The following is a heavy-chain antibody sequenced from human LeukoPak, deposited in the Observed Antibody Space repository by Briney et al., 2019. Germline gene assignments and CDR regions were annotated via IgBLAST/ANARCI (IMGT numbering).Heavy chain of an antibody. D-gene: IGHD1/OR15-1a*01. CDR1: GFKFDDYA. J-gene: IGHJ4*02. CDR3: AKGSKTSIEQ. Sequence: PGGSLRLSCAASGFKFDDYAMHWVRQAPGKGLEGVAGISWNSCIFVCGDSVKGRLTISRDNAQKSLYLQMNSLRGADTAFYYCAKGSKTSIEQWGQGTLVTVSS. V-gene: IGHV3-9*01. CDR2: ISWNSCIF.